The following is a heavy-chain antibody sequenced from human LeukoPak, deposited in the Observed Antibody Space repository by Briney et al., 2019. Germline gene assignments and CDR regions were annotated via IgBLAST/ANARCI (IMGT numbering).Heavy chain of an antibody. CDR2: ISYDGSNK. D-gene: IGHD6-13*01. CDR1: GFTFSSYG. V-gene: IGHV3-30*18. J-gene: IGHJ4*02. Sequence: GGSLRLSCAASGFTFSSYGMHWVRQAPGKVLEWVAVISYDGSNKYYADSVKGRFTISRDNSKNTLYLQMNSLRAEDTAVYYCAKRAAAGSFDYWGQGTLVTVSS. CDR3: AKRAAAGSFDY.